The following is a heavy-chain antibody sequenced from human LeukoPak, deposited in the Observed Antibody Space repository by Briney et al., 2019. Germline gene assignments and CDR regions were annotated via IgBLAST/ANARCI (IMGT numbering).Heavy chain of an antibody. CDR1: GFTFSSYG. CDR3: ARSSSGSFDY. J-gene: IGHJ4*02. V-gene: IGHV3-48*04. D-gene: IGHD3-22*01. Sequence: GGSLRLSCAASGFTFSSYGMNWVRQAPGKGLEWVSYISSSSSTIYYADSVKGRFTISRDNAKNTLYLQMNSLRAEDTAVYYCARSSSGSFDYWGQGTLATVSS. CDR2: ISSSSSTI.